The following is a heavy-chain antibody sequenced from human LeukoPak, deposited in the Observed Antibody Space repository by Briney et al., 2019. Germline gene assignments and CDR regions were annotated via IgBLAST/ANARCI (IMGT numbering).Heavy chain of an antibody. CDR2: ISWNSGSM. Sequence: GGSLRLSCAASGFTFDDYAMHWVRQAPGKGLEWVSGISWNSGSMGYADSVKGRFTISRDNAKNSLYLQMNSLRAEDTALYYCAKGRGSGWYGSVDYWGQGTLVTVSS. J-gene: IGHJ4*02. V-gene: IGHV3-9*01. CDR1: GFTFDDYA. CDR3: AKGRGSGWYGSVDY. D-gene: IGHD6-19*01.